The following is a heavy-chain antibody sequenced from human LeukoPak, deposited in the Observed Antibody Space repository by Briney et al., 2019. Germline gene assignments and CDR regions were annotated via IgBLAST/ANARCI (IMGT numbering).Heavy chain of an antibody. V-gene: IGHV4-61*02. D-gene: IGHD1-26*01. J-gene: IGHJ4*02. CDR1: GGSISSGSYY. Sequence: PSETLSLTCTVSGGSISSGSYYWSWIRQPAGKGLEWIGRIYTSGSTNYNPSLKSRVTISVDTSKNQFSLKLSSVTAADTAVYYCARHGTSGFDYWGQGTLVTVSS. CDR3: ARHGTSGFDY. CDR2: IYTSGST.